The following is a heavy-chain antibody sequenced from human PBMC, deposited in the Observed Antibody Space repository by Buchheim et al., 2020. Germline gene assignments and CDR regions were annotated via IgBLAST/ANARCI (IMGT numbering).Heavy chain of an antibody. V-gene: IGHV3-30*04. D-gene: IGHD6-19*01. J-gene: IGHJ4*02. CDR3: ARDGSGSFDY. Sequence: QVQLVESGGGVVQPGRSLRLSCAASGFTFSSYAMHWVRQAPGKGLEWVAVISYDGSNKYYADSVKGRFTISRDNSKNKLSLQMNSLRAEDTAVYYCARDGSGSFDYWGQGTL. CDR2: ISYDGSNK. CDR1: GFTFSSYA.